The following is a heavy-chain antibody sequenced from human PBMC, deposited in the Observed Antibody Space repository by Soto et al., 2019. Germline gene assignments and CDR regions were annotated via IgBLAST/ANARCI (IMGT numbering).Heavy chain of an antibody. CDR2: IIPYYNTL. CDR1: EGTFNSYA. V-gene: IGHV1-69*01. CDR3: SSGASRWYPYFYDS. D-gene: IGHD6-13*01. Sequence: QAQVVQSGAEVRKPGSSVKLSCKASEGTFNSYAIAWVRQAPGQGLEWMGGIIPYYNTLNYAQKFQDRVTITADDSTNTVYMELSSMRSDDTAVYFCSSGASRWYPYFYDSWAQGTLVTVSS. J-gene: IGHJ4*02.